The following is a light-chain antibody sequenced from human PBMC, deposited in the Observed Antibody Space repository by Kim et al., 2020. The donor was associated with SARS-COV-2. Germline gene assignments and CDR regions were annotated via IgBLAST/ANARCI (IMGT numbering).Light chain of an antibody. CDR2: DKK. CDR1: SLRTYS. J-gene: IGLJ2*01. CDR3: NSRDSSDNHVI. V-gene: IGLV3-19*01. Sequence: SSELTQDPAVSVALGQTVMVTCQGDSLRTYSANWYQQRPGQAPVLVIYDKKNRPSGIPDRFSGSSSGNTASLTITGAQAEDEADYYCNSRDSSDNHVIFG.